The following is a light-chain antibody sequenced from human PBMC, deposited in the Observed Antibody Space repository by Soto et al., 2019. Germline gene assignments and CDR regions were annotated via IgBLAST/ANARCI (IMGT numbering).Light chain of an antibody. CDR3: LQDYNYPGT. V-gene: IGKV1-6*01. CDR1: QGIRND. CDR2: AAS. Sequence: AIQMTQSPSSLSASVGDRVTITCRASQGIRNDLGWYQQKPGKAPKLLIYAASSLQSGVPSRFSGRGSCTEFTLTISRLQPEDFATYYCLQDYNYPGTFGQGTKVDIK. J-gene: IGKJ1*01.